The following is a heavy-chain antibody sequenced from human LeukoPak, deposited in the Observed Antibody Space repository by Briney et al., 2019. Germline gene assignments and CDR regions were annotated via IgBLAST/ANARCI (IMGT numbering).Heavy chain of an antibody. V-gene: IGHV4-39*07. Sequence: SETLSLTCTVSGGSVSTSSYCWGWIRQPPGKGLEWIGSVCYSGSTYYSPSLKSRVTISVDTSKNQFSLKLSSVTAADTAVYYCARIGLDSSSWYAVFDYWGQGTLVTVSS. D-gene: IGHD6-13*01. J-gene: IGHJ4*02. CDR2: VCYSGST. CDR3: ARIGLDSSSWYAVFDY. CDR1: GGSVSTSSYC.